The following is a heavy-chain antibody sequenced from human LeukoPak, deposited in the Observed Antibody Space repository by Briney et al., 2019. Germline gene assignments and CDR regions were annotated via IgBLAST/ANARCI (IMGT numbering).Heavy chain of an antibody. J-gene: IGHJ5*02. CDR2: IYYSGST. V-gene: IGHV4-39*01. CDR3: AGHNNVDPPRLNLFDP. D-gene: IGHD5-12*01. CDR1: GGSISSSSYY. Sequence: SETLSLTCTVSGGSISSSSYYWGWIRQPPGKGLEWIGSIYYSGSTYYNPSLKSRVTISVDTSKNQFSLKLNSVTAADTAVYYCAGHNNVDPPRLNLFDPWGQGTLVTVSS.